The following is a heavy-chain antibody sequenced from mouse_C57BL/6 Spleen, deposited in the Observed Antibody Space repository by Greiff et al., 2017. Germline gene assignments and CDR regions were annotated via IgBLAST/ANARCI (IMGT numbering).Heavy chain of an antibody. CDR1: GYAFTNYL. CDR2: INPGSGGT. Sequence: QVQLQQSGAELVRPGTSVKVSCKASGYAFTNYLIEWVKQRPGQGLEWIGVINPGSGGTNYNEKFKGKATLTADKSSSTAYMQLSSPTSEDSAVYCGAVWPHYAMDYWGQGTSVTVSS. J-gene: IGHJ4*01. V-gene: IGHV1-54*01. D-gene: IGHD2-10*02. CDR3: AVWPHYAMDY.